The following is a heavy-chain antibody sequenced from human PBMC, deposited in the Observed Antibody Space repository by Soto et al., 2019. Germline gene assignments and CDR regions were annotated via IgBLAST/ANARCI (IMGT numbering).Heavy chain of an antibody. CDR1: GGTFSSYA. V-gene: IGHV1-69*13. Sequence: ASVKVACKASGGTFSSYAISWVRQAPGQGIEWMGGIIPIFGTANYAQKFQGRVTITADESTSTAYMELSSLRSEDTAVHYCASDQSLVGVVQPKEVFDPWGQGTLVTVSS. CDR3: ASDQSLVGVVQPKEVFDP. CDR2: IIPIFGTA. D-gene: IGHD2-15*01. J-gene: IGHJ5*02.